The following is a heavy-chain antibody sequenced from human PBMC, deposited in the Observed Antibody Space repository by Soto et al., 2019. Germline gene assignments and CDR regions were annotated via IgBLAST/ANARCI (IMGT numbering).Heavy chain of an antibody. CDR3: ARAGWVKQRWFDP. J-gene: IGHJ5*02. D-gene: IGHD6-19*01. Sequence: QVQLVQSGAEVKKPGASVKVSCKASGYTFTGYYMHWVRQAPGQGLEWMGWINPNIGGTNYAQKFQGRVTMTRETSISTAYMELSRLRSDDTAVYYCARAGWVKQRWFDPWGQGTLVTVSS. CDR1: GYTFTGYY. V-gene: IGHV1-2*02. CDR2: INPNIGGT.